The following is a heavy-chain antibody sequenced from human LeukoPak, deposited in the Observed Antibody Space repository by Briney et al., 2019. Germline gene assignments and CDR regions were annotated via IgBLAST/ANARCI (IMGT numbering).Heavy chain of an antibody. J-gene: IGHJ4*02. CDR3: AKGTPRHYTVMVATDY. D-gene: IGHD5-12*01. CDR1: GFTFKNYG. Sequence: GGSLRLSCAASGFTFKNYGFDWVRQAPGKGLEWVSGITASGDGIFYAESVKGRFTISRDSSKNTVNLQMTSLRADDTAVYYCAKGTPRHYTVMVATDYWGQGTLVTVSS. V-gene: IGHV3-23*01. CDR2: ITASGDGI.